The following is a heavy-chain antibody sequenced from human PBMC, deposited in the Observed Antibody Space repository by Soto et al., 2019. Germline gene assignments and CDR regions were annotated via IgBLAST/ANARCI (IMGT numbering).Heavy chain of an antibody. CDR1: GFSLSNTKMG. Sequence: QVTLKESGPVLVKPTETLTLTCTVSGFSLSNTKMGVSWIRQPPGKALEWLAHIFSNGDKSYTTSLKSRLTIXMXTXXSQVVLMMTNMDPVDTATYFCARIDRTALTPNFDYWGQGTLVTVSS. V-gene: IGHV2-26*01. CDR2: IFSNGDK. J-gene: IGHJ4*01. D-gene: IGHD4-17*01. CDR3: ARIDRTALTPNFDY.